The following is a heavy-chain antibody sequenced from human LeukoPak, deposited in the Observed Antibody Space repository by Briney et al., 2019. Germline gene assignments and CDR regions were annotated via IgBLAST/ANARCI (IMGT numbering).Heavy chain of an antibody. CDR1: GGTFSKFA. J-gene: IGHJ3*02. CDR3: ATDLADATYGFDI. CDR2: FIPILGTS. D-gene: IGHD6-13*01. Sequence: EASAKVSCKPSGGTFSKFAISWVRQAPGQGLEWVGGFIPILGTSNSAEKFQGRLTVTKDEFTGTAYMELSTLRSEDTAVYYCATDLADATYGFDIWGQGTMVTVSS. V-gene: IGHV1-69*05.